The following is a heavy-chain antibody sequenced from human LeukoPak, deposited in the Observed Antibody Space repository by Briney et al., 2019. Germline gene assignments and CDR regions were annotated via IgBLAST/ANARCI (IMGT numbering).Heavy chain of an antibody. J-gene: IGHJ4*02. D-gene: IGHD3-10*01. CDR1: GGTFSSYA. CDR3: ARVGGDYYGSGSYHYFDY. V-gene: IGHV1-69*13. Sequence: ASVKVSCKASGGTFSSYAISWVRQAPGQGLEWVGGIIPIFGTANYAQKFQGRVTITADESTSTAYMELSSLRSEDTAVYYCARVGGDYYGSGSYHYFDYWGQGTLVTVSS. CDR2: IIPIFGTA.